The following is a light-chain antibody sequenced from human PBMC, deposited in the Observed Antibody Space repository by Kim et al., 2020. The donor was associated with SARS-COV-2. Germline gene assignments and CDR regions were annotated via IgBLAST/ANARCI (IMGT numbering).Light chain of an antibody. CDR2: DAS. CDR3: HQYGSLPDT. CDR1: QSVFSNN. Sequence: LSPVESVSLSCSASQSVFSNNFAWYQQKPGQPPKVLIYDASSRATGIPDRFSGSGSGTDFTLTISRLVPEDSAVYYCHQYGSLPDTFGQGTKLEI. J-gene: IGKJ2*01. V-gene: IGKV3-20*01.